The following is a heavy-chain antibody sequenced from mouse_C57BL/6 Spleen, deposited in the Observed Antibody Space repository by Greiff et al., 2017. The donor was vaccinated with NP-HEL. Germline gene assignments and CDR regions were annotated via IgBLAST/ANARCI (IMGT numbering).Heavy chain of an antibody. D-gene: IGHD3-3*01. J-gene: IGHJ1*03. CDR1: GYTFTSYW. Sequence: VQLQQSGAELARPGASVKLSCKASGYTFTSYWMHWVKQRPGQGLEWIGMIHPNSGSTNYNEKFKSKATLTVDKSSSTAYMQLSSLTSEDSAVYYCARGGGRYFDVWGTGTTVTVSS. CDR2: IHPNSGST. V-gene: IGHV1-64*01. CDR3: ARGGGRYFDV.